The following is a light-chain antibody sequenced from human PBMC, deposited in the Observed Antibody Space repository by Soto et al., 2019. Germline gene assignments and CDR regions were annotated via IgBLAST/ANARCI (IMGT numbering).Light chain of an antibody. J-gene: IGLJ1*01. V-gene: IGLV2-11*01. CDR1: SSYIGPYDH. CDR3: SSSAGNYIYV. Sequence: QSALTQPRSVSGSPGQSVTISCTRTSSYIGPYDHVAWYQQHPGKAPKLIIFAVSKRPSGVPDRFSGSKSGNKASLTISGLQAEDEADYYCSSSAGNYIYVFATGTKLTVL. CDR2: AVS.